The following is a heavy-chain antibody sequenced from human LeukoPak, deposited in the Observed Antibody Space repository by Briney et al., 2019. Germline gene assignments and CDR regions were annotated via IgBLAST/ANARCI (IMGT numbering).Heavy chain of an antibody. V-gene: IGHV3-74*01. J-gene: IGHJ4*02. CDR1: GFTFSSCW. CDR3: ARGIVVVPVAAHLDF. CDR2: INNDGSST. Sequence: GGSLRLSCAASGFTFSSCWMHWVRQVPGKGLVWVSRINNDGSSTSYADSVKGRFTISRDNAKNTLHLQLNSLRAEDTAVYYCARGIVVVPVAAHLDFWGQGTLVTVSS. D-gene: IGHD2-2*01.